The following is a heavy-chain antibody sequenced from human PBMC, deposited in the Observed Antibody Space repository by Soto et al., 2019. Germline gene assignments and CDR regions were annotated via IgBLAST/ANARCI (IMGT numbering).Heavy chain of an antibody. CDR3: ARAPTYDYGSGDAYFDS. CDR2: IIPICGTA. CDR1: GGTFSSYA. J-gene: IGHJ4*02. Sequence: SVKASCKASGGTFSSYAISWVRQAPGHGLEWMGGIIPICGTANYAHKFQGRVTITADESTSTAYMQLSSLRSEDTAVYYCARAPTYDYGSGDAYFDSWGQGNMVTV. V-gene: IGHV1-69*13. D-gene: IGHD3-10*01.